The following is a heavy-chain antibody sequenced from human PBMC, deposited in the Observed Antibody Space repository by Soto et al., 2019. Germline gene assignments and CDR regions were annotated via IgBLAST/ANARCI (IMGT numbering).Heavy chain of an antibody. Sequence: GGSLRLSCAASGFTFDDYAMHWVRRVPGKGLEWVSSISWNSNIIGYADSVKGRFAISRDNAKNSLYLQMNSLRPEDTALYYCAKGGPDGFCSGGRCYFDYWGQGTLVTVSS. V-gene: IGHV3-9*01. D-gene: IGHD2-15*01. CDR2: ISWNSNII. J-gene: IGHJ4*02. CDR3: AKGGPDGFCSGGRCYFDY. CDR1: GFTFDDYA.